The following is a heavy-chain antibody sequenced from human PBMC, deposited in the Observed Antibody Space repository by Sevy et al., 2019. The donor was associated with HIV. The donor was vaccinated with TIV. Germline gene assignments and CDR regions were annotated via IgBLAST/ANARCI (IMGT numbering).Heavy chain of an antibody. CDR3: AHSINRRYYYDSSGYYPLDY. J-gene: IGHJ4*02. V-gene: IGHV2-5*01. CDR2: IYWNDDK. D-gene: IGHD3-22*01. Sequence: SGPTLVKPTQTLTPTCTFSGFSLNTSRVGVGWIRQPPGKALEWLALIYWNDDKRYSPSLKSRLTITKDTSKNQVVLTMTNMDPVDTAAYYCAHSINRRYYYDSSGYYPLDYWGQGTLVTVSS. CDR1: GFSLNTSRVG.